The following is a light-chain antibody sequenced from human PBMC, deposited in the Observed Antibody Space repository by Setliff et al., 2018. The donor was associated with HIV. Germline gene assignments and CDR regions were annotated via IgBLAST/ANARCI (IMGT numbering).Light chain of an antibody. V-gene: IGLV2-8*01. Sequence: QSVLTQPPSASGSLGQSVTISCTETRSDVGGYNYVSWYQIQPGKAPRLIIYAVNKRPSWVSNRFSASKSGNAAYLTVSGLQAEDEADYYCSSYAGGDIYVFGSGTKVTVL. CDR2: AVN. CDR1: RSDVGGYNY. CDR3: SSYAGGDIYV. J-gene: IGLJ1*01.